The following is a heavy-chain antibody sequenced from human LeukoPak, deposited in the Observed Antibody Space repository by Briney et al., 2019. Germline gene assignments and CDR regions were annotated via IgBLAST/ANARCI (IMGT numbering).Heavy chain of an antibody. Sequence: ASVKVSCKISGYTLTELSMHWVRQAPGNGLEWMGGFDPEDGETIYAQKFQGRVTMTEDTSTDTAYMELSSLRSEDTAVYYCATRTEGMSWFDPWGQGTLVTVSS. CDR3: ATRTEGMSWFDP. CDR2: FDPEDGET. J-gene: IGHJ5*02. V-gene: IGHV1-24*01. D-gene: IGHD3-10*01. CDR1: GYTLTELS.